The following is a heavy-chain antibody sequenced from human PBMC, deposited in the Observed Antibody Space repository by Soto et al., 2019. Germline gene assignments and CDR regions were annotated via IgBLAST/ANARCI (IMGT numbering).Heavy chain of an antibody. CDR2: IWYDGSNK. CDR1: GFTFSSYG. V-gene: IGHV3-33*01. CDR3: ASGYFDY. J-gene: IGHJ4*02. Sequence: QVQLVESGGGVVQPGRSLRLSCAASGFTFSSYGMHWVRQAPGKGLEWVAVIWYDGSNKDYADSVKGRFTISRDNSKNALYLEMNSLRAEDTTVYYCASGYFDYWGQGTMVTVSS. D-gene: IGHD3-10*01.